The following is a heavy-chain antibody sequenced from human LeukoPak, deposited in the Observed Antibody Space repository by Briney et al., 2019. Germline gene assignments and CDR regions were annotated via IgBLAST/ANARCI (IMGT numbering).Heavy chain of an antibody. V-gene: IGHV3-21*01. J-gene: IGHJ4*02. Sequence: GGSLRLSCAASGFTFSSYSMNWVRQAPGKGLEWVSSISSSSSYIYYADSVKGRFTIPRDNAKNSLYLQMNSLRAEDTAVYYCARVEEDIVVVPGFDYWGQGTLVTVSS. CDR1: GFTFSSYS. D-gene: IGHD2-2*01. CDR2: ISSSSSYI. CDR3: ARVEEDIVVVPGFDY.